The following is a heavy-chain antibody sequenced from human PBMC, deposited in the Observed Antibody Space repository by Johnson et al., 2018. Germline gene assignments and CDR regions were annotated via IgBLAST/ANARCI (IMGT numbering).Heavy chain of an antibody. CDR3: AKGLEGELVSRTFDF. Sequence: QVQLQESGPGLVKXSETLSLICIVSNGSISRYYWTWIRQPPGKGLEWIGNIHYSGSTKSNPSLKSRVTMSVATAKKQISLRLTSVTAADTAVYYCAKGLEGELVSRTFDFWGQGTMVTVSS. CDR2: IHYSGST. CDR1: NGSISRYY. D-gene: IGHD1-7*01. V-gene: IGHV4-59*01. J-gene: IGHJ3*01.